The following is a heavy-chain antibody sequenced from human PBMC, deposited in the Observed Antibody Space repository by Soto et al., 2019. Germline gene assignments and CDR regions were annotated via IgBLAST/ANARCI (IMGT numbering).Heavy chain of an antibody. CDR1: GFTVSSNY. CDR3: AKALGYSGYDREKYYYYYYMDV. V-gene: IGHV3-66*01. J-gene: IGHJ6*03. Sequence: GGSLRLSCAASGFTVSSNYMSWVRQAPGKGLEWVSLIYSDGSTYYADSVKGRFTISRDNSKNSLYLQMNSLRAEDTAVYYCAKALGYSGYDREKYYYYYYMDVWGKGTTVTVSS. D-gene: IGHD5-12*01. CDR2: IYSDGST.